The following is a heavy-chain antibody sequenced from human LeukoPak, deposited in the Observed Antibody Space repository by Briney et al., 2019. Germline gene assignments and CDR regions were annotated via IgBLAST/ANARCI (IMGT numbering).Heavy chain of an antibody. D-gene: IGHD6-13*01. Sequence: GGSLRLSCAASGFTFSSYGMHWARQAQGKGLEWVQVISYDGSNKYYADSVKGRFTISRDNSKNTLYLQMNSLRAEDTAVYYCAKDRIAAAGGGPFDYWGQGTLVTVSS. CDR1: GFTFSSYG. V-gene: IGHV3-30*18. J-gene: IGHJ4*02. CDR3: AKDRIAAAGGGPFDY. CDR2: ISYDGSNK.